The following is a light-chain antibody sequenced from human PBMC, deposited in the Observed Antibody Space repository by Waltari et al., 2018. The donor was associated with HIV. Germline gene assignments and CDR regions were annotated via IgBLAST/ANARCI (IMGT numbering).Light chain of an antibody. CDR3: QQYSITPVT. CDR2: WAS. J-gene: IGKJ2*01. Sequence: DIVMTQSPDSLAVSLGERATMNCKSSQSVLYSSNNKNYLAWYQQKPGQPPKLLIYWASTREAGVPDRFSGSGSATDFTLTISSLHADDVAVYYCQQYSITPVTFGQGTKLEIK. CDR1: QSVLYSSNNKNY. V-gene: IGKV4-1*01.